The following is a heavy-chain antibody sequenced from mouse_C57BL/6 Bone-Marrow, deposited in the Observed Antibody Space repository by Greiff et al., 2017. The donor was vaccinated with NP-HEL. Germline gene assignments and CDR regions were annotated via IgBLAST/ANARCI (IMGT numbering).Heavy chain of an antibody. CDR1: GFNIKDYY. J-gene: IGHJ2*01. CDR2: IDPEDGET. V-gene: IGHV14-2*01. CDR3: ARRGPYYYGDPFYYDY. D-gene: IGHD1-1*01. Sequence: VQLQQSGAELVKPGASVKLSCTASGFNIKDYYMYWVKQRPEQGLEWIGRIDPEDGETKYAPKFQGKATITADTSSNTAYLQLSSLTSKDTAVYYSARRGPYYYGDPFYYDYWGQGTTLTVSS.